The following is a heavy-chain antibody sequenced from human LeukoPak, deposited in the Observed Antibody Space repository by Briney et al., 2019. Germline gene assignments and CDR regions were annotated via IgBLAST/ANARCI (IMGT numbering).Heavy chain of an antibody. V-gene: IGHV4-34*01. CDR1: GGSFSGYF. J-gene: IGHJ4*02. D-gene: IGHD3/OR15-3a*01. CDR2: IYYSGNT. CDR3: ARQTGSGLFILP. Sequence: PSETLSLTCAVYGGSFSGYFWSWIRQPPGKGLEWIGSIYYSGNTYYNASLKSQVSISIDTSKNQFSLRLTSVTAADTAVYYCARQTGSGLFILPGGQGTLVTVSS.